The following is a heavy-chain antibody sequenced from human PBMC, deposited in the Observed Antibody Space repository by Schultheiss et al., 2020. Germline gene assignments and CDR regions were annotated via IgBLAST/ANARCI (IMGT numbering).Heavy chain of an antibody. Sequence: SETLSLTCAVYGGSFSGYCWNWIRQPPGKGLEWIGYIYYSGSTYYNPSLKSRVTISVDTSKHQFSLKLSSVTAADTAVYYCARDTPTRGHGEFHRYYFDYWGQGTLVTVSS. CDR1: GGSFSGYC. D-gene: IGHD3-10*01. CDR3: ARDTPTRGHGEFHRYYFDY. V-gene: IGHV4-34*09. CDR2: IYYSGST. J-gene: IGHJ4*02.